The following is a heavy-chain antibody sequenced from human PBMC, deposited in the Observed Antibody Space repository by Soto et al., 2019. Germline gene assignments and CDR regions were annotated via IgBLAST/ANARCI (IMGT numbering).Heavy chain of an antibody. CDR3: ARGPYYYDSSGYYYGSDH. J-gene: IGHJ5*02. V-gene: IGHV1-8*02. CDR1: GYTFTGYY. CDR2: MNPNSGNT. Sequence: ASVKVSCKASGYTFTGYYMHWVRQAPGQGLEWMGWMNPNSGNTGYAQKFQGRVTMTRNTSISTAYMELSSLRSEDTAVYYCARGPYYYDSSGYYYGSDHWGQGTLVTVSS. D-gene: IGHD3-22*01.